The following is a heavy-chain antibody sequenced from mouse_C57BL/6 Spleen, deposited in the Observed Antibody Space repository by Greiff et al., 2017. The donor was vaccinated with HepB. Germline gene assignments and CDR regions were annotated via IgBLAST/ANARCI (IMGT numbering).Heavy chain of an antibody. D-gene: IGHD2-5*01. CDR3: ALTYYSNYEYFDV. CDR2: IDPEDGET. CDR1: GFNIKDYY. J-gene: IGHJ1*03. V-gene: IGHV14-2*01. Sequence: VQLKESGAELVKPGASVKLSCTASGFNIKDYYMHWVKQRTEQGLEWIGRIDPEDGETKYAPKFQGKATITADTSSNTAYLQLSSLTSEDTAVYYCALTYYSNYEYFDVWGTGTTVTVSS.